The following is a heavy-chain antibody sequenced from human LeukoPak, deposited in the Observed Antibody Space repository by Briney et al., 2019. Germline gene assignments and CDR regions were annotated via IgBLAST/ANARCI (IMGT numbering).Heavy chain of an antibody. J-gene: IGHJ4*02. CDR3: ARLRGGYCSGGSCYLYYFDY. D-gene: IGHD2-15*01. CDR1: GFTYSRYE. CDR2: LSASGTTI. V-gene: IGHV3-48*03. Sequence: GGPLRLSCGASGFTYSRYEMICLRESPEKSVEWVSYLSASGTTIYYADSVKGRVTISRDNAKNALYLQMNSLRAEDTAVYYCARLRGGYCSGGSCYLYYFDYWGQGTLVTVSS.